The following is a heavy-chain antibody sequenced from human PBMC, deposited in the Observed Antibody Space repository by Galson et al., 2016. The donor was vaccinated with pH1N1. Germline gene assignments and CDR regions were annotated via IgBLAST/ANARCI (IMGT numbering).Heavy chain of an antibody. J-gene: IGHJ4*02. D-gene: IGHD1-1*01. CDR2: LYPGETT. V-gene: IGHV3-53*01. CDR1: GFSVSSNY. CDR3: SGGPTRAKLEDH. Sequence: SLRLSCATSGFSVSSNYMNWVRQAPGKGLEWVSVLYPGETTYYADSVKGRFTISRDNSKNNLFLQMNSLRADDTAVYYCSGGPTRAKLEDHWGQGTLVTVSS.